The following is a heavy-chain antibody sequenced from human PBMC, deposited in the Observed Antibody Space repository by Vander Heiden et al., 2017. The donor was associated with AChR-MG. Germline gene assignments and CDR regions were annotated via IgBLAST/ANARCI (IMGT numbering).Heavy chain of an antibody. J-gene: IGHJ4*02. CDR3: ASGYYYDSSGSDY. CDR1: GFTFSSYW. D-gene: IGHD3-22*01. V-gene: IGHV3-7*01. CDR2: IKQDGSEK. Sequence: EVQLVESGGGLVQPGGSLRLSCAASGFTFSSYWMSWVRQAPGKGLEWVANIKQDGSEKYYVDSVKGRFTISRDNAKNSLYLQMNSLRAEDTAVYYCASGYYYDSSGSDYWGQGTLVTVSS.